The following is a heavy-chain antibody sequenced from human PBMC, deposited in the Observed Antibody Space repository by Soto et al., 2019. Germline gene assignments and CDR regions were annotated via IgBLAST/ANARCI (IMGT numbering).Heavy chain of an antibody. V-gene: IGHV3-30*18. CDR3: AKGGDDMITFGGVIAPFDY. J-gene: IGHJ4*02. CDR1: GFTFSSYG. Sequence: GGSLRLSCAASGFTFSSYGMHWVRQAPGKGLEWVTVITYVGSNKYYADSVKGRVTISRDNSKNTLYLQMNSLRAEDTAVYYCAKGGDDMITFGGVIAPFDYWGQGTLVTVSS. CDR2: ITYVGSNK. D-gene: IGHD3-16*02.